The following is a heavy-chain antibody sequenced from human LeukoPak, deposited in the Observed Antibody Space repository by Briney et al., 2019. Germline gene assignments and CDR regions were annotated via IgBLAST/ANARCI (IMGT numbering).Heavy chain of an antibody. D-gene: IGHD1-14*01. J-gene: IGHJ4*02. CDR2: ISTSGSSI. CDR1: GLSFSSYD. V-gene: IGHV3-48*03. CDR3: ARQPFDS. Sequence: PGGSLRLSCAAAGLSFSSYDTYWVRQAPGKGLEWVAYISTSGSSIDYADSVKGRFTISRDNAKNSLYLQMNSLRAEDTAVYYCARQPFDSWGQGTLVTVSS.